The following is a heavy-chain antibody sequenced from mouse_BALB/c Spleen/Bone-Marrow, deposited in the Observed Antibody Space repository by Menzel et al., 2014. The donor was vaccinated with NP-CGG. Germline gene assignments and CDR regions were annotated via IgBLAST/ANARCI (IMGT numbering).Heavy chain of an antibody. CDR1: GFTFSSYG. Sequence: VQLQQSGGGLVQPGGSLKLSCAASGFTFSSYGMSWVRQTPDKRLELVATINSNSGSTYYPDSVKGRFTISRDNAKNTLYLQMSSLKSEDTAMYYCARHYYGARWGQGTLVTVSA. V-gene: IGHV5-6-3*01. J-gene: IGHJ3*01. CDR3: ARHYYGAR. CDR2: INSNSGST. D-gene: IGHD1-2*01.